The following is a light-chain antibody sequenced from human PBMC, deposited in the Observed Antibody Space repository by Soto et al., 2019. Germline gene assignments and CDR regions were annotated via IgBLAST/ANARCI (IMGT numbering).Light chain of an antibody. V-gene: IGKV3-20*01. CDR2: AAS. CDR3: QPYKAWLTCT. CDR1: QSVGRNY. Sequence: GAVSLKKREGATLSCRASQSVGRNYLAWYQQKPGQAPRLLIYAASSRATGIPDRFSGSVSGTGFTLTISRLEPDDVGVYYCQPYKAWLTCTFGQG. J-gene: IGKJ1*01.